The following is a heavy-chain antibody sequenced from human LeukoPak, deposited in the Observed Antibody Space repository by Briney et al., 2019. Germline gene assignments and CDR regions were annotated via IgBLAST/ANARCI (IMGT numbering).Heavy chain of an antibody. J-gene: IGHJ4*02. CDR2: ISSSDSYM. CDR1: GFTFSSLY. V-gene: IGHV3-21*01. D-gene: IGHD4-11*01. CDR3: ARLSTATSDSDY. Sequence: PGGSLRLSCAASGFTFSSLYMNWVRQAPGKGLEWVSSISSSDSYMYYADSVKGRFTISRDNPKNSLYLQMSGLRAEDTAVYYCARLSTATSDSDYWGQGTLLSVSS.